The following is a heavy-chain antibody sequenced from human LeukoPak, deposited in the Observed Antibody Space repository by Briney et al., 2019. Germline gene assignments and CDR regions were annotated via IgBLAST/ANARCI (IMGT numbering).Heavy chain of an antibody. CDR3: ARGSTIFGVVTTFDY. D-gene: IGHD3-3*01. Sequence: ASVKVSCKASGYTFTNYGISWVRQAPGQGLEWMGWISAYNGNTNYVQKLQGRVTMTTDTSTSTAYMELRSLRSDDTAVYYCARGSTIFGVVTTFDYWGQGTLVTVSS. CDR1: GYTFTNYG. CDR2: ISAYNGNT. J-gene: IGHJ4*02. V-gene: IGHV1-18*01.